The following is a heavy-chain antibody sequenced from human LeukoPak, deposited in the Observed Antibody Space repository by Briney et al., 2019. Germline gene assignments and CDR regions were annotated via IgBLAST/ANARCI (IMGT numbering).Heavy chain of an antibody. CDR2: IIPIFGTA. CDR1: GGTFISYA. CDR3: ARETGGTAHYGMDV. Sequence: SVKVSCKASGGTFISYAISWVRQAPGQGLEWMGGIIPIFGTANYAQKFQGRVTITADESTSTAYMELSSLRSEDTAVYYCARETGGTAHYGMDVWGQGTTVTVSS. D-gene: IGHD6-13*01. J-gene: IGHJ6*02. V-gene: IGHV1-69*01.